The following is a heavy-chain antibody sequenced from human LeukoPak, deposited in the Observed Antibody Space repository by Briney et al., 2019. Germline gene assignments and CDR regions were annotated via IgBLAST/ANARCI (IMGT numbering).Heavy chain of an antibody. CDR1: GFTFSNHE. CDR2: ISSSGNII. J-gene: IGHJ4*02. Sequence: GGSLRLSCAASGFTFSNHEMNWVRQAPGKGLEWVSYISSSGNIIYYADSVKGRFTISRDNAKNSLYLQMNSLRAEDTAVYYCARVRDGSQDYWGQGTLVTVSS. D-gene: IGHD5-24*01. CDR3: ARVRDGSQDY. V-gene: IGHV3-48*03.